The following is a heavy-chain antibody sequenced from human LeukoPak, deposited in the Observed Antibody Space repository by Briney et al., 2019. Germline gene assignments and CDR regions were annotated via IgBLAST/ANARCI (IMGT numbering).Heavy chain of an antibody. J-gene: IGHJ6*02. V-gene: IGHV4-59*08. CDR2: IYYSGTT. CDR1: GGSTRSDY. CDR3: TRRATYYGMDV. Sequence: SSETLSLTCAVSGGSTRSDYWSWIRQPPGKGLEWIGYIYYSGTTNYNPSLKSRVTISADTSKNQFSLKLSSVTAADTAVYYCTRRATYYGMDVWGQGTTVTVSS.